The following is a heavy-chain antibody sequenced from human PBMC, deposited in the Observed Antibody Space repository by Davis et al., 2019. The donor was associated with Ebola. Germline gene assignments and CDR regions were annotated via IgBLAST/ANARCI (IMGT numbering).Heavy chain of an antibody. Sequence: GGSLRLSCAASGFTVSSNYMSWVRQAPGKGLEWVSVIYSGGSTYYADSVKGRFTISRHNSKNTLSLQMNSLRAEDTAVYYCAKDRLREGYYYYYGMDVWGQGTTVTVSS. CDR3: AKDRLREGYYYYYGMDV. CDR2: IYSGGST. CDR1: GFTVSSNY. D-gene: IGHD3-10*01. J-gene: IGHJ6*02. V-gene: IGHV3-53*04.